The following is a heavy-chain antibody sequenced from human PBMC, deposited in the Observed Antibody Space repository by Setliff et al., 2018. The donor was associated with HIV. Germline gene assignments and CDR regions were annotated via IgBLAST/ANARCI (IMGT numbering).Heavy chain of an antibody. V-gene: IGHV3-74*03. Sequence: PGGSLRLSCATSGFTFRDYWMHWVRQAPGKGLVWVSRLNTDGSSTKYADSVKGRFTISRDNAKNTLYLQMDSLRGEDTTVYYCTRKLAPGHGMDVWGQGTTVTVSS. D-gene: IGHD3-3*02. CDR2: LNTDGSST. CDR3: TRKLAPGHGMDV. CDR1: GFTFRDYW. J-gene: IGHJ6*02.